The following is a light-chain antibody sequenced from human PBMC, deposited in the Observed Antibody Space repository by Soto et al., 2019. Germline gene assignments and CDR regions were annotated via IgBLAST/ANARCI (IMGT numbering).Light chain of an antibody. V-gene: IGLV8-61*01. CDR1: SGSVSTNNY. J-gene: IGLJ3*02. CDR2: RTN. CDR3: VLYMGRGIWL. Sequence: QAVVTQEPSFSVSPGGTVTLTCALSSGSVSTNNYPSWCQQTPGQPPRKLIFRTNTRSSGVPDRFSGSILGSKAALTITGAQADDESDYYCVLYMGRGIWLFGGGTKLTVL.